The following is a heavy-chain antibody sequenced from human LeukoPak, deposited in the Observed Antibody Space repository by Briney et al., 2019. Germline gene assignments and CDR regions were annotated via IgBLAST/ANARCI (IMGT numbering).Heavy chain of an antibody. J-gene: IGHJ6*02. CDR3: ASRNYDILTGYYDYYYYGMDV. D-gene: IGHD3-9*01. CDR2: MNPHSGNT. CDR1: GYTFSSND. Sequence: GASVKVSCKASGYTFSSNDINWVRQATGQGLEWMGWMNPHSGNTGYAQKFQGRVTMTRNTSISTAYMELSSLRSEDTAVYYCASRNYDILTGYYDYYYYGMDVWGQGTTVTVSS. V-gene: IGHV1-8*01.